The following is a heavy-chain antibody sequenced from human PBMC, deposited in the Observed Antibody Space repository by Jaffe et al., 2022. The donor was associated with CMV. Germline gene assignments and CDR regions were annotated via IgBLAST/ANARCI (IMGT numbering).Heavy chain of an antibody. CDR3: ASPGKITGGYFDY. CDR1: GGSISSSSYY. CDR2: IYYSGST. Sequence: QLQLQESGPGLVKPSETLSLTCTVSGGSISSSSYYWGWIRQPPGKGLEWIGSIYYSGSTYYNPSLKSRVTISVDTSKNQFSLKLSSVTAADTAVYYCASPGKITGGYFDYWGQGTLVTVSS. J-gene: IGHJ4*02. V-gene: IGHV4-39*01. D-gene: IGHD3-10*01.